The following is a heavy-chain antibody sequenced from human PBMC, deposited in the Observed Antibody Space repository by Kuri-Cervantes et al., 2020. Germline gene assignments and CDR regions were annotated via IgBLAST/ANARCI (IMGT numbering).Heavy chain of an antibody. V-gene: IGHV3-30*05. J-gene: IGHJ6*03. CDR2: ISYDGSNK. D-gene: IGHD6-13*01. Sequence: GESLKISCAASGFTFSSYSMNWVRQAPGKGLEWVAVISYDGSNKYYADSVKGLFTISRDNSKNTLYQQMNSLRAEDTAVYYCARSLAHHGSSSYMDVWGKGTTVTVSS. CDR1: GFTFSSYS. CDR3: ARSLAHHGSSSYMDV.